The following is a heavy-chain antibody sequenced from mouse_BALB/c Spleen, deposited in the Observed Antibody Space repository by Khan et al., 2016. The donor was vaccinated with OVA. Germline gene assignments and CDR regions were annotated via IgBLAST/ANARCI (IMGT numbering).Heavy chain of an antibody. J-gene: IGHJ4*01. V-gene: IGHV3-2*02. CDR3: ARKNYYGYALDY. Sequence: EVELVESGPGLVKPSQSLSLTCTVTGYSITSDYAWDWIRQFPGNKLEWMGYISYSGSTSYNPYLKSRISITRDTSKNQFFLQLNSVTTEDTATYDCARKNYYGYALDYWGQGTSVTVSS. CDR1: GYSITSDYA. D-gene: IGHD1-1*01. CDR2: ISYSGST.